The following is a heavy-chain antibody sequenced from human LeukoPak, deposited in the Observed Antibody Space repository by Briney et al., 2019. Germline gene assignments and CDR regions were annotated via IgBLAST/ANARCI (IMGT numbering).Heavy chain of an antibody. Sequence: PSETLSLTCIVSGDSISSGGYSWSWIRQPPGKGLEWIGYIYHSGSTYYNPSLKSRVTISVDRLENQFSLKLSSVTAADTAVYYCAREDGTGYLDYWGQGTLVTVSS. J-gene: IGHJ4*02. V-gene: IGHV4-30-2*01. CDR3: AREDGTGYLDY. CDR2: IYHSGST. D-gene: IGHD2-8*02. CDR1: GDSISSGGYS.